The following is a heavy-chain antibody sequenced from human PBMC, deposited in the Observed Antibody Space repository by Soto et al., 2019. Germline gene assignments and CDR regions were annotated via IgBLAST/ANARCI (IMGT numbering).Heavy chain of an antibody. J-gene: IGHJ6*02. CDR1: GGTFSSYT. CDR2: IIPILGIA. V-gene: IGHV1-69*08. CDR3: AREDCSGGSCYSADYYYGMDV. Sequence: QVQLVQSGAEVKKPGSSVKVSCKASGGTFSSYTISWVRQAPGQGLEWMGRIIPILGIANYAQKFQGRVTLTADKSTSAAYMELSSLRSEDTAVYYCAREDCSGGSCYSADYYYGMDVWGQGTTVTVSS. D-gene: IGHD2-15*01.